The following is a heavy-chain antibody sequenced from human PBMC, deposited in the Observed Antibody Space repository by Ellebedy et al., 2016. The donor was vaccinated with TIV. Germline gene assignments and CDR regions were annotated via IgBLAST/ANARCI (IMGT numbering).Heavy chain of an antibody. CDR1: GFTFSSYV. J-gene: IGHJ4*02. V-gene: IGHV3-23*01. CDR3: VKAFPLYSVSYMDY. CDR2: ITTSGDNT. Sequence: GESLKISCAASGFTFSSYVMNWVRQAPGKGLEWVSTITTSGDNTYYADSVKGRFTISRDNSKKTLFLQMSSLRVEDTALYYCVKAFPLYSVSYMDYWGQGSLVTVSS. D-gene: IGHD1-26*01.